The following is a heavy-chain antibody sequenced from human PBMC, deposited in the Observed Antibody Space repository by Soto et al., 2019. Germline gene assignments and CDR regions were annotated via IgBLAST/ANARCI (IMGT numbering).Heavy chain of an antibody. J-gene: IGHJ4*02. V-gene: IGHV3-30-3*01. CDR1: GFTFSCYS. D-gene: IGHD2-21*02. Sequence: GGSLRLSCVASGFTFSCYSIHWVRQAPGKGLEWVAVLSYDVAHEYYADSVKGRFTISRDNSKNTLYLQLNSLRDEDTAVYYCARTLEAYCGADCDWGVYWGQGT. CDR2: LSYDVAHE. CDR3: ARTLEAYCGADCDWGVY.